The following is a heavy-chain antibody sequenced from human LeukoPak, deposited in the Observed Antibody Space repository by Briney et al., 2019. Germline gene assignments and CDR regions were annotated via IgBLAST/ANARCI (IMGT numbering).Heavy chain of an antibody. J-gene: IGHJ3*02. CDR2: IYSSGGT. V-gene: IGHV4-59*01. CDR1: GFSISTYS. CDR3: ARAKRWENDALDI. Sequence: SETLSLTCTVSGFSISTYSWSWIRQPPGKGLEWVGYIYSSGGTDHNPSLKSRVTMSVDTSTNQLSLKLNSVTAADTAVYYCARAKRWENDALDIWGQGTLVTVAS. D-gene: IGHD1-26*01.